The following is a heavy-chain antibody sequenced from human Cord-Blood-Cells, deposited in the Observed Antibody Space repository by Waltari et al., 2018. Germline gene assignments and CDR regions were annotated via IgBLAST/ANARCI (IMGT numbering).Heavy chain of an antibody. D-gene: IGHD1-1*01. CDR2: INHSGST. CDR1: GGSFSGYY. CDR3: ARHSLNEYASPFGY. Sequence: QVQLQQWGAGLLKPSETLSLTCAVYGGSFSGYYWSWIRQPPGKGLEWIGEINHSGSTNYNPSLKSRVTISVDTSKNQFSLKLSSVTAADTAVYYCARHSLNEYASPFGYWGQGTLVTVSS. V-gene: IGHV4-34*01. J-gene: IGHJ4*02.